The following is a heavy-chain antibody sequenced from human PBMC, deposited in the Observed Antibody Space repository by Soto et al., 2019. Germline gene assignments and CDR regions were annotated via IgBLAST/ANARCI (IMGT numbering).Heavy chain of an antibody. Sequence: SETLSLTCTVSGCSVSNDYWSWIRQPPGKGLEWIAYIHNNGNTDYNPSLKSRVTISLDASRNEFSLSLRSVTAADTAVYYCAKGGWYEDHWGQGTLVTVSS. V-gene: IGHV4-4*09. CDR3: AKGGWYEDH. CDR2: IHNNGNT. J-gene: IGHJ4*02. D-gene: IGHD6-19*01. CDR1: GCSVSNDY.